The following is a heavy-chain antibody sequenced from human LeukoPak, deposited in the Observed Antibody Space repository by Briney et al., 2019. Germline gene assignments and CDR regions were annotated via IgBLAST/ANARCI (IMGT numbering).Heavy chain of an antibody. CDR2: IYHSGST. J-gene: IGHJ4*02. Sequence: SETLSLTCAVSGGSISSSNWWSWVRQPPGKGLEWIGEIYHSGSTYYNPSLKSRVTISVDTSKNQFSLKLSSVTAADTAVYYCARDRGYSYGRHAAIDYWGQGTLVTVSS. CDR1: GGSISSSNW. V-gene: IGHV4-4*02. CDR3: ARDRGYSYGRHAAIDY. D-gene: IGHD5-18*01.